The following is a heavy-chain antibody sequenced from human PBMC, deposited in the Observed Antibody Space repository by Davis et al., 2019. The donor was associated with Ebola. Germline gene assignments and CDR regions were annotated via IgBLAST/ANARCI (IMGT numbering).Heavy chain of an antibody. D-gene: IGHD3-16*01. CDR1: GVSISTHH. CDR3: AERGGSV. V-gene: IGHV4-59*11. J-gene: IGHJ4*02. Sequence: PSETLSLTCTVSGVSISTHHWRWIRQPPGQRLEWIGSIYYTGSAYYNSSLNSRVTISVDTSKNQFSLKLSSVTAADTAMYYCAERGGSVWGQGTRVTVSS. CDR2: IYYTGSA.